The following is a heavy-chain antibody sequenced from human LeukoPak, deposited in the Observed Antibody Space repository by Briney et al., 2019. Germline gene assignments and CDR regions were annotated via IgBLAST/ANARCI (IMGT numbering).Heavy chain of an antibody. Sequence: SETLSLTCTVSGGSISSYYWSWIRQPPGKGLEWIGYIYYSGSTNYNPSLKSRVTISVDTSKNQFPLKLSSVTAADTAVYYCARRRSGGYVSNVDFDYWGQGTLVTVSS. D-gene: IGHD5-12*01. V-gene: IGHV4-59*01. CDR1: GGSISSYY. J-gene: IGHJ4*02. CDR2: IYYSGST. CDR3: ARRRSGGYVSNVDFDY.